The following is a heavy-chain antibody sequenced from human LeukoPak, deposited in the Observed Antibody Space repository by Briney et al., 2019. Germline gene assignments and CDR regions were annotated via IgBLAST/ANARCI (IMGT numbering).Heavy chain of an antibody. J-gene: IGHJ6*03. CDR3: ARDRSGGWYYMDV. V-gene: IGHV4-59*01. CDR2: ISKNGIT. Sequence: SETLSLTCTVSGGSISTSYWSASRHPPGKGLGWIGYISKNGITNYNPSLKSRVTISLDTSTNKFSLSLNAVTAADPAVYYCARDRSGGWYYMDVWGKGTTVTVSS. CDR1: GGSISTSY. D-gene: IGHD6-19*01.